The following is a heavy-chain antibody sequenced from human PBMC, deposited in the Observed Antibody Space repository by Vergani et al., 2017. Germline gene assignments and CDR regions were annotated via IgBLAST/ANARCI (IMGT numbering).Heavy chain of an antibody. Sequence: QVQLVQSGAEVKKPGASVKVSCKASGYTFTGYYMHWVRQAPGQGLEWMGWINPNSGGTNYAQKFQGRVTMTRDTSISTAYMELSRLRSDDTAVYYCARDLGGYCSGGSCYFDYWGQGTLVTVSS. CDR2: INPNSGGT. J-gene: IGHJ4*02. V-gene: IGHV1-2*02. CDR1: GYTFTGYY. D-gene: IGHD2-15*01. CDR3: ARDLGGYCSGGSCYFDY.